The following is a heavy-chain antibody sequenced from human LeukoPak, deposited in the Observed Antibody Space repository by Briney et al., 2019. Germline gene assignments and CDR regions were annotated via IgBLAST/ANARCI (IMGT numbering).Heavy chain of an antibody. Sequence: SETLSLTCAVYGGSFSGYYWSWIRQPPGKGLEWIGKINHSGSTNYNPSLKSRVTISVDTSKNQFSLKLSSVAAADTAVYYCASGGDTAMVKRYFDYWGQGTLVTVSS. V-gene: IGHV4-34*01. J-gene: IGHJ4*02. CDR2: INHSGST. CDR1: GGSFSGYY. CDR3: ASGGDTAMVKRYFDY. D-gene: IGHD5-18*01.